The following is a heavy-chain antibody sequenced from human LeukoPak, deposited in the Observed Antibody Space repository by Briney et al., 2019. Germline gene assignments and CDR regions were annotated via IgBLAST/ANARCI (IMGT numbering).Heavy chain of an antibody. CDR2: LGIAGDT. CDR3: ARQKQSHGNFDY. CDR1: GFTVSSYA. V-gene: IGHV3-13*01. D-gene: IGHD1-26*01. Sequence: GGSLRLSCAASGFTVSSYAMRWVRQPIGKGLEWVSALGIAGDTFYPGSVKGRFTISRENAKNSLYLQMNSLRAEDTAMYYCARQKQSHGNFDYWGQGTLVTVSS. J-gene: IGHJ4*02.